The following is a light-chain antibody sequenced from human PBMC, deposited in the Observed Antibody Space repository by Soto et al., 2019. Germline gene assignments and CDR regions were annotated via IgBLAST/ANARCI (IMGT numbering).Light chain of an antibody. V-gene: IGKV3D-15*01. CDR3: QQYDSSPRT. CDR1: QSVSSN. CDR2: GAS. J-gene: IGKJ1*01. Sequence: IVITQSPATLSVSHGESDKLSCRASQSVSSNLAWYQQKPGQAPRLLIFGASTRATGIPDRFSGSGFGTDFPLTISRLEPEDFAVYYCQQYDSSPRTFGQGTKV.